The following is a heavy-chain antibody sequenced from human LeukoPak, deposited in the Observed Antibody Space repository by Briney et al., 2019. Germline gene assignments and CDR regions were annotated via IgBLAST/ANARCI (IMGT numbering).Heavy chain of an antibody. CDR1: GGSFSGYY. V-gene: IGHV4-31*11. CDR3: ARVNRYTRAALYYFDY. CDR2: IYYSGST. J-gene: IGHJ4*02. Sequence: SETLSLTCAVYGGSFSGYYWSWIRQHPGKGLEWIGYIYYSGSTYYNPSLKSRVTISVDTSKNQFSLKLSSVTAADTAVYYCARVNRYTRAALYYFDYWGQGTLVTVSP. D-gene: IGHD3-16*02.